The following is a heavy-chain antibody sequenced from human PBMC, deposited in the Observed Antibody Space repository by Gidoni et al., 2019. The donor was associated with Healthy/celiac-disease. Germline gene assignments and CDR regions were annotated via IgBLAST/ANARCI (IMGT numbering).Heavy chain of an antibody. D-gene: IGHD3-22*01. Sequence: QVQLQESGPGLVKPSQTLSLTCTVSGGSISSGGYYWSWIRQHPGKGLEWIGYIYYSGSTYYNPSLKSRVTISVDTSKNQFSLKLSSVTAADTAVYYCARQNSREYYYDSSGPNWFDPWGQGTLVTVSS. CDR3: ARQNSREYYYDSSGPNWFDP. CDR2: IYYSGST. J-gene: IGHJ5*02. CDR1: GGSISSGGYY. V-gene: IGHV4-31*03.